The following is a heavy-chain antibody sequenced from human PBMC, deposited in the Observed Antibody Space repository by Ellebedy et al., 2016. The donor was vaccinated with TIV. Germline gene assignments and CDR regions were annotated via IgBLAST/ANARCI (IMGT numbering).Heavy chain of an antibody. CDR2: INPSGGST. D-gene: IGHD3-22*01. Sequence: ASVKVSCKASGYTFTSYYMHWVRQAPGQGLEWMGIINPSGGSTSYAQKFQGRVTMTRDTSTSTVSLELSSLRSEDTAVYYCARVADYYDSSGWRLSAEYFQHWGQGTLVTVSS. V-gene: IGHV1-46*01. CDR3: ARVADYYDSSGWRLSAEYFQH. J-gene: IGHJ1*01. CDR1: GYTFTSYY.